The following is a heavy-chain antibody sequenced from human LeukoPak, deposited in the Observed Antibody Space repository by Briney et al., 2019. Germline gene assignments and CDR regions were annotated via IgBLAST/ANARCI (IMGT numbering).Heavy chain of an antibody. CDR3: ARASALATPPFAY. CDR2: INIDGSTS. D-gene: IGHD5-12*01. J-gene: IGHJ4*02. CDR1: GFTFSSYW. V-gene: IGHV3-74*01. Sequence: LGGSLRLSCAASGFTFSSYWMHWVRQAPGKGLVWVSRINIDGSTSNYADSVKGRFTISRDNAKNAVYLQMSSLRVEDTAVYYCARASALATPPFAYWGQGTLVTVSS.